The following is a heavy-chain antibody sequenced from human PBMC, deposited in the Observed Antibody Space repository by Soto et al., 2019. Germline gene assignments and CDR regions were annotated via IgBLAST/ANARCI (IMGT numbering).Heavy chain of an antibody. Sequence: QVQLVQSGAEVKKPGSSVKVSCRASGGTLNKHAITWVRRAPGLGLEWLGGIIPMFGIKNVAQRFQGRVSIHADDSMTTAYMEMTSLRFDDTAVYYCAKEAGDHWGQGTLVTVSS. CDR1: GGTLNKHA. CDR3: AKEAGDH. J-gene: IGHJ4*02. V-gene: IGHV1-69*01. CDR2: IIPMFGIK. D-gene: IGHD3-10*01.